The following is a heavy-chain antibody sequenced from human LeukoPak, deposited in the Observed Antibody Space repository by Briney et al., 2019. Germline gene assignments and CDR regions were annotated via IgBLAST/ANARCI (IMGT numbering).Heavy chain of an antibody. CDR3: ARRAITVAPYYFDY. CDR1: GGSISNKTYS. J-gene: IGHJ4*02. CDR2: YYSGTT. D-gene: IGHD3-10*01. Sequence: SETLSLTCNVSGGSISNKTYSWGWIRQPPGKGLEWIGLYYSGTTYYNPSLKSRVTMYADTSESQFSLKLTSVTAADAAVYFCARRAITVAPYYFDYWGQGTLVTVSS. V-gene: IGHV4-39*01.